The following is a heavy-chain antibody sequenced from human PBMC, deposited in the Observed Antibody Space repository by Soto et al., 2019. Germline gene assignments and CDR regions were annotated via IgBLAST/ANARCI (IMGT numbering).Heavy chain of an antibody. V-gene: IGHV3-64D*06. Sequence: GGSLRLSYSASGFTFSEYSMHWVRQAPGKGLQYVSTISSDGDITYYADSVKGRFTISRDNSKNTLYLQMNSLRPEDTAVYYCVKVSTFYDILTGYYSTNFFDPWGQGTLVTVS. CDR1: GFTFSEYS. CDR2: ISSDGDIT. J-gene: IGHJ5*02. D-gene: IGHD3-9*01. CDR3: VKVSTFYDILTGYYSTNFFDP.